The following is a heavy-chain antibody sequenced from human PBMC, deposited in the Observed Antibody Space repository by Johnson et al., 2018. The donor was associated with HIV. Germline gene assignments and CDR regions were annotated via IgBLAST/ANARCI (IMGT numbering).Heavy chain of an antibody. CDR1: GFTFSTYW. V-gene: IGHV3-74*02. CDR3: ARGLQSMTVVVTRGAFDI. D-gene: IGHD2-2*01. CDR2: INNDGSST. Sequence: VQLVESGGGLVQPGGSLRLSCAASGFTFSTYWMHWVRQVPGKGLMWVSRINNDGSSTNYADSVKGRFTISRDNSKNTLYLQMNSLRVEDTAVYYSARGLQSMTVVVTRGAFDIWGQGTMVTVSS. J-gene: IGHJ3*02.